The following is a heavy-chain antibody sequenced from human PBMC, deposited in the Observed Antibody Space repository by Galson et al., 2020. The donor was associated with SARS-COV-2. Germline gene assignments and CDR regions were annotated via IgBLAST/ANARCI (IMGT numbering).Heavy chain of an antibody. Sequence: SETLSLTCAVYGGSFSGYYWPRIRKQPGKGQEWIAEIDNNGSTNYNPSLKNRVDLQIHRSKNQLSLNLRSLTAADTAVYYCARGTRTVNMVLVVIGQIYYYDYWSQGTLVTVSS. V-gene: IGHV4-34*01. CDR2: IDNNGST. CDR1: GGSFSGYY. CDR3: ARGTRTVNMVLVVIGQIYYYDY. D-gene: IGHD2-8*02. J-gene: IGHJ4*02.